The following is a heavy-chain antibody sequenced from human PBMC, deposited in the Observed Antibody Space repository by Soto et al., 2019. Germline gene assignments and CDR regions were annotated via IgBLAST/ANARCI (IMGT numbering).Heavy chain of an antibody. J-gene: IGHJ5*02. V-gene: IGHV1-69*13. Sequence: ASVKVSCKASGGTFSSYAISWVRQAPGQGLEWMGGIIPIFGTANYAQKFQGRVTITADESTSTAYMELSSLRSEDTAVYYCARDQTGDITSIVVANWFDPWGQGTLVTVSS. CDR1: GGTFSSYA. D-gene: IGHD3-22*01. CDR2: IIPIFGTA. CDR3: ARDQTGDITSIVVANWFDP.